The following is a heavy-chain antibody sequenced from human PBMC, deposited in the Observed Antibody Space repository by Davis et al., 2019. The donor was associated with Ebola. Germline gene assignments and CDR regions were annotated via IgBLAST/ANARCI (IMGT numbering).Heavy chain of an antibody. D-gene: IGHD2-15*01. CDR3: ARGYCSGGSCYSPDY. V-gene: IGHV1-18*01. J-gene: IGHJ4*02. CDR1: GYTFTNYG. Sequence: AASVKVSCKASGYTFTNYGISWVRQAPGQGLEWLGWISAYNGNTNYAQKLQGRVTMTTDTSTSTAYMELRSLRSDDTAVYYCARGYCSGGSCYSPDYWGQGTLVTVSS. CDR2: ISAYNGNT.